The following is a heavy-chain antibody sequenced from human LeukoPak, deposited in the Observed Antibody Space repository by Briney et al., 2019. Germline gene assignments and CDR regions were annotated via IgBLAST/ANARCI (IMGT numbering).Heavy chain of an antibody. CDR3: ARGRTMVRGVTYNWFDP. CDR1: GYTFTSYD. D-gene: IGHD3-10*01. V-gene: IGHV1-8*01. CDR2: MNPNSGNT. Sequence: ASVKVSCKASGYTFTSYDINWVRQATGQRLEWMGWMNPNSGNTGYAQKFQGGVTMTRNTSISTAYMELSSLRSEDTAVYYCARGRTMVRGVTYNWFDPWGQGTLVTVSS. J-gene: IGHJ5*02.